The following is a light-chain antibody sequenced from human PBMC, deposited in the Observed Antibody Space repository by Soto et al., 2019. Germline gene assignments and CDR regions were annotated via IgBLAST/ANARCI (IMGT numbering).Light chain of an antibody. J-gene: IGLJ2*01. CDR1: SSDVGGYNY. Sequence: QSVLTQPASVSGSPGQSITISCTGTSSDVGGYNYVSWYQQHPGKAPKLMICEVSNRPSGVSNRFSGSKSGNTASLIISVVQAEDEADYYFSSYTTSSTLVLFGGGIKVTVL. CDR3: SSYTTSSTLVL. CDR2: EVS. V-gene: IGLV2-14*01.